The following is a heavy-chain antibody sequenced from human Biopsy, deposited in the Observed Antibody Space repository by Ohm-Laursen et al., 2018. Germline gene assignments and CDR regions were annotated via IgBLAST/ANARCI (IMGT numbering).Heavy chain of an antibody. J-gene: IGHJ6*02. Sequence: GTLSLTCTVSGGSLSSYSWTWIRQPPGKGLEWLGYIYSSGSTNYNPSLQRRVTISVDTSKSQFSLKLTSVTAADTAVYYCARVMTTIGYYYAMDVWGQGTTVTVSS. V-gene: IGHV4-59*01. CDR1: GGSLSSYS. D-gene: IGHD5-24*01. CDR3: ARVMTTIGYYYAMDV. CDR2: IYSSGST.